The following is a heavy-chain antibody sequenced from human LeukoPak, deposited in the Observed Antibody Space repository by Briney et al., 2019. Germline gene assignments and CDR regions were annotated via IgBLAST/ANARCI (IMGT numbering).Heavy chain of an antibody. Sequence: TGGSLRLSCAAFGFTFSSYWMHWVRQAPGKGLVWVSRINSDGSSTSYADSVKGRFTISRDNAKNTLYLQMNSLRAEDTAVYYCASYPSVTTYYYYYYGMDVWGQGTTVTVSS. CDR2: INSDGSST. D-gene: IGHD4-11*01. CDR3: ASYPSVTTYYYYYYGMDV. V-gene: IGHV3-74*01. J-gene: IGHJ6*02. CDR1: GFTFSSYW.